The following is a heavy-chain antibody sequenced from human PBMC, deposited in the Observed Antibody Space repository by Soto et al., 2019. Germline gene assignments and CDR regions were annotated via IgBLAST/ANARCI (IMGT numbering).Heavy chain of an antibody. CDR2: IGSSGSTI. V-gene: IGHV3-11*01. CDR3: AKDYELRYRPYGPFDD. D-gene: IGHD3-16*02. CDR1: GFTFSDYY. J-gene: IGHJ4*02. Sequence: GGSLRLSCAASGFTFSDYYMSWIRQAPGKGLEWVSYIGSSGSTIYYADSVKGRFTISRDNAKNSLYLQMNSLRADDTAVYYCAKDYELRYRPYGPFDDWGQGTLVTVSS.